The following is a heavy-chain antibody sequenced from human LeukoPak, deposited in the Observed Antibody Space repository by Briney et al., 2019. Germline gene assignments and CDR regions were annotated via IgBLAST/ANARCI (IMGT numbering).Heavy chain of an antibody. CDR3: ARESLEYSNSSDAFDI. CDR1: GYTFTGYY. CDR2: INPNSGGT. Sequence: ASVKVSCKASGYTFTGYYMHWVRQAPGQGLEWMGWINPNSGGTNYAQKFQGRVTMTRDTSISTAYMELSRLRSDDTAVYYCARESLEYSNSSDAFDIWGQGTMVTVSS. J-gene: IGHJ3*02. V-gene: IGHV1-2*02. D-gene: IGHD6-6*01.